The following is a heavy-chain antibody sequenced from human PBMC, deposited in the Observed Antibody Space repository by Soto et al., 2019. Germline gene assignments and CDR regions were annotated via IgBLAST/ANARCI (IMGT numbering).Heavy chain of an antibody. CDR2: ISSSSSTI. J-gene: IGHJ6*02. D-gene: IGHD5-12*01. V-gene: IGHV3-48*02. CDR3: AVAYQYFGMDV. Sequence: GGSLSLSCAASVFIFSSYVMNWFRQAPGKGLEWVSYISSSSSTIYYAASVKGRFTISRDNAKNSLHLQMNSLRDEDTAVYYCAVAYQYFGMDVWGHATTVTVSS. CDR1: VFIFSSYV.